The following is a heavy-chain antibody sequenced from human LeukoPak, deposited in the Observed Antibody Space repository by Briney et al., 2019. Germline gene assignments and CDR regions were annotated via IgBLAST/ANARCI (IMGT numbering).Heavy chain of an antibody. D-gene: IGHD6-19*01. V-gene: IGHV1-18*01. CDR2: INAYNGNT. Sequence: ASVKVSRTASGYTFTSYGINWVRQAPGQGLEWMGWINAYNGNTNYAQKLQGRVTMTTDTSTSTAYMELRSLRSDDTAVYYCARDRYSSASGDYWGQGTRVTVSS. CDR1: GYTFTSYG. J-gene: IGHJ4*02. CDR3: ARDRYSSASGDY.